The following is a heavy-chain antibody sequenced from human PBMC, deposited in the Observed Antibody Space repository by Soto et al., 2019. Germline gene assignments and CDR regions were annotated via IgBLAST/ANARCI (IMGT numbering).Heavy chain of an antibody. CDR3: ARKGDGNVLRCLEWLPYGACYYGMDV. Sequence: PSETLSLTCTVSGGSISSGGYYWSWIRQHPGKGLEWIGYIYYSGSTYYNPSLKSRVTISVDTSKNQFSLKLSSVTAADTAVYYCARKGDGNVLRCLEWLPYGACYYGMDVWGQGITVTVSS. CDR2: IYYSGST. CDR1: GGSISSGGYY. V-gene: IGHV4-31*03. D-gene: IGHD3-3*01. J-gene: IGHJ6*02.